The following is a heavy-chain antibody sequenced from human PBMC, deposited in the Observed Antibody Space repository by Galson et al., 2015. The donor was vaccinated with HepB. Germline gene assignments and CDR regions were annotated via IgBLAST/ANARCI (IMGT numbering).Heavy chain of an antibody. V-gene: IGHV1-18*01. D-gene: IGHD3-10*01. Sequence: SVKVSCKASGYTFTSYGISWVRQAPGQGLEWMGWISAYNGNTNYAQKLQGRVTMTTDTSTSTAYMELRSLRSDDTAVYYCARDGKIWFGEFPSDYWGQGTLVTVSS. J-gene: IGHJ4*02. CDR1: GYTFTSYG. CDR3: ARDGKIWFGEFPSDY. CDR2: ISAYNGNT.